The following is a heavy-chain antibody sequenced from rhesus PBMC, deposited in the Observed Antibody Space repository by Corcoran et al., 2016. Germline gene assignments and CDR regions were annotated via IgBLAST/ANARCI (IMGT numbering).Heavy chain of an antibody. CDR3: GKEGGDYSNYFDY. CDR2: INPYHANT. CDR1: GYTFTDYY. J-gene: IGHJ4*01. Sequence: QAQLVQSGAEVKKPGSSVKVSCKASGYTFTDYYMHWVRQAPRQGLEWMGWINPYHANTEYAQHFQGRVTMTRDASTSTAYMELSSLKSKDTAVYYCGKEGGDYSNYFDYWGQGVLVTVSS. D-gene: IGHD3-34*01. V-gene: IGHV1S2*01.